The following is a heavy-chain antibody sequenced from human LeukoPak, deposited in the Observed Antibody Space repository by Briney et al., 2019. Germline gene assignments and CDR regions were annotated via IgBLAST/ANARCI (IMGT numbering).Heavy chain of an antibody. CDR2: ISYDGSNR. D-gene: IGHD6-19*01. V-gene: IGHV3-30*03. J-gene: IGHJ4*02. Sequence: GGSLRLSCAVSGFTFSSYGMHWVRQAPGKGLEWVAVISYDGSNRYYADSVKGRFTISRDTSKNTLYLQMNSLRAEDTAVYYCARVRGQWLVDYWGQGTLVTVSS. CDR1: GFTFSSYG. CDR3: ARVRGQWLVDY.